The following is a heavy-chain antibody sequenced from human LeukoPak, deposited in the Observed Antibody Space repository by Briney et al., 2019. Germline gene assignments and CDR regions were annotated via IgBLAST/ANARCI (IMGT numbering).Heavy chain of an antibody. CDR2: IYYSGST. Sequence: SETLSLTCTVSGXSISSYYWSWIRQPPGKGLEWIGYIYYSGSTNYNPSLKSRVTISVDTSKNQFSLKLSSVTAADTAVYYCARGQSAYYYDSSVLLFDYWGQGTLVTVSS. CDR3: ARGQSAYYYDSSVLLFDY. D-gene: IGHD3-22*01. V-gene: IGHV4-59*01. J-gene: IGHJ4*02. CDR1: GXSISSYY.